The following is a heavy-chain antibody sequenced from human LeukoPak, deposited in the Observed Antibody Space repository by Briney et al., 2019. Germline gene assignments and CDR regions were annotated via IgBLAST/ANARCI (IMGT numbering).Heavy chain of an antibody. J-gene: IGHJ3*02. V-gene: IGHV3-23*01. Sequence: PGGSLRLSCAASGFTFSSYAMSWVRQAPGKGLEWVSAISGSGGSTYYADSVKGRFTISRDNAKNSLYLQMNSLRAEDTAVYYCARDRGWLQGSGAFDIWGQGTMVTVSS. CDR3: ARDRGWLQGSGAFDI. CDR1: GFTFSSYA. CDR2: ISGSGGST. D-gene: IGHD5-24*01.